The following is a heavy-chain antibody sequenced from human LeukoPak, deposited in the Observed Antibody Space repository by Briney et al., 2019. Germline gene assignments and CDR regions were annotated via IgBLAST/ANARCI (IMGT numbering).Heavy chain of an antibody. Sequence: ASVKVSCKASGGTFSSYAISWVRQAPGQGLEWMGGIIPIFGTANYAQKFQGRVTITADESTSTDYMELSSLRSEDTAVYYCARNYCSGGSCYPPNAFDIWGQGTMVTVSS. CDR3: ARNYCSGGSCYPPNAFDI. CDR1: GGTFSSYA. D-gene: IGHD2-15*01. V-gene: IGHV1-69*13. J-gene: IGHJ3*02. CDR2: IIPIFGTA.